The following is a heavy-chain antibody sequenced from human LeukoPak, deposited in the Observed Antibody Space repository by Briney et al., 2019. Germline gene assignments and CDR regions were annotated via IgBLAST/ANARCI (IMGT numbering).Heavy chain of an antibody. D-gene: IGHD3-16*02. CDR3: ARGLRAQGLYDYVWGSYRRHLYFDY. CDR2: INHSGST. CDR1: GGSFSGYY. Sequence: SETLSLTCAVHGGSFSGYYWSWIRQPPGTGLEWIGEINHSGSTNYNPSLQSRVTISVDTSKNQFSLKLSSVTAADTAVYYCARGLRAQGLYDYVWGSYRRHLYFDYWGQGTLVTVSS. V-gene: IGHV4-34*01. J-gene: IGHJ4*02.